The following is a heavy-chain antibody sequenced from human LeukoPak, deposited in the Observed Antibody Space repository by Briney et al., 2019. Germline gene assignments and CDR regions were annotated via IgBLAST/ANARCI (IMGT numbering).Heavy chain of an antibody. CDR2: FDPEDGET. V-gene: IGHV1-24*01. CDR3: ATDLGEFDIEGNY. J-gene: IGHJ4*02. CDR1: GYTLTELS. Sequence: ASVKVSCKVSGYTLTELSMHWVRQAPGEGLGWMGGFDPEDGETIYAQKFQGRVTMTEDTSADTAYMELSSLRSEDTAVYYCATDLGEFDIEGNYWGQGTLVTVSS. D-gene: IGHD3-10*01.